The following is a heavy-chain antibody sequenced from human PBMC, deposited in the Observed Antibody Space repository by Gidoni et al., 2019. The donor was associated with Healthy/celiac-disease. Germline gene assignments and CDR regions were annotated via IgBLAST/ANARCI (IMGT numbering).Heavy chain of an antibody. J-gene: IGHJ6*03. Sequence: EVQLLESGGGLVQPGGSLRLSCAASGFPFGSYGVSWVRQAPGQGLAWVSAISGSGGSTYYADSVKGRFTISRDNSKNTLYLQMNSLRAEDTAVYYCAKLKGYDYYYYYMDVWGKGTTVTVSS. D-gene: IGHD5-12*01. CDR1: GFPFGSYG. CDR3: AKLKGYDYYYYYMDV. V-gene: IGHV3-23*01. CDR2: ISGSGGST.